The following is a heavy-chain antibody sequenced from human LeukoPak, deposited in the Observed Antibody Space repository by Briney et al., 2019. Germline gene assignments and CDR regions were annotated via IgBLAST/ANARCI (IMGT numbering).Heavy chain of an antibody. CDR2: IYHGGST. Sequence: PSETLSLTCTVSGASITTGAYYWTYIRQSPGKDLEWIGYIYHGGSTYYNPSLKSRVTISIDRPKNQFSLRLTSVTAANTAVYYCARINYYGSGLDLWGQGALVTVSS. CDR3: ARINYYGSGLDL. V-gene: IGHV4-30-2*06. D-gene: IGHD3-10*01. CDR1: GASITTGAYY. J-gene: IGHJ5*02.